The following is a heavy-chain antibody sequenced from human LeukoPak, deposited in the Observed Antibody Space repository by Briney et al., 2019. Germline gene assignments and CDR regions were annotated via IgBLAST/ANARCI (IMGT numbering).Heavy chain of an antibody. Sequence: SGGSLRLSCVASGFTFTNYGMMWVRQAPGKGLVWVSYINNDGRSTTYADSVKGRFTISRDNAKNTLYLQMNSLRAEDTAVYYCAKSRRGGAFDIWGQGTMVTVSS. J-gene: IGHJ3*02. CDR3: AKSRRGGAFDI. CDR1: GFTFTNYG. CDR2: INNDGRST. V-gene: IGHV3-74*01. D-gene: IGHD3-16*01.